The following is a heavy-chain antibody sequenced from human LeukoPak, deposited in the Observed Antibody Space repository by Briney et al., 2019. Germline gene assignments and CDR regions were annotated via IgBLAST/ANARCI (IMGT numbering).Heavy chain of an antibody. Sequence: ASVKVSCTASGYTFTSYYMHWVRQAPGQGLEWMGIINPSGGSTSYAQKFQGRVAMTRDTSTSTVYMELSSLRSEDTAVYYCASSNPLAVAGTIDYWGQGTLVTVSS. V-gene: IGHV1-46*01. CDR1: GYTFTSYY. D-gene: IGHD6-19*01. CDR3: ASSNPLAVAGTIDY. J-gene: IGHJ4*02. CDR2: INPSGGST.